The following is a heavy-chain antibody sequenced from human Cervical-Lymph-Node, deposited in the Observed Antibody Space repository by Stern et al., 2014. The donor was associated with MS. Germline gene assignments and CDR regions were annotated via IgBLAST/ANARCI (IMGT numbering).Heavy chain of an antibody. CDR3: ARTHDFYDYGMDV. CDR2: IHRTGST. D-gene: IGHD3-22*01. CDR1: GASISRSNW. Sequence: QVQLQESGPGLVKPSGTLSLTCAVSGASISRSNWWSWVRQPPGKGLEWXGEIHRTGSTHYNPSLKSRLTISIDNSKNQLSLKLNSVTAADTAVYFCARTHDFYDYGMDVWGQGTTVTVSS. J-gene: IGHJ6*02. V-gene: IGHV4-4*02.